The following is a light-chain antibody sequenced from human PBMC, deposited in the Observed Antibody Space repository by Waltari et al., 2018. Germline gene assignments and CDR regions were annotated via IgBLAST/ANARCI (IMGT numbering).Light chain of an antibody. CDR1: QGVNNY. Sequence: DIQMTQSPSSLSASVGDRVTITCQASQGVNNYLNWFQQKPGKAPKLLIYDASNLETGGPSRFSGSGSGAHVTLTISSLQPEDSATYYCQQYHDLTPLTFGGGTKVEI. V-gene: IGKV1-33*01. J-gene: IGKJ4*02. CDR2: DAS. CDR3: QQYHDLTPLT.